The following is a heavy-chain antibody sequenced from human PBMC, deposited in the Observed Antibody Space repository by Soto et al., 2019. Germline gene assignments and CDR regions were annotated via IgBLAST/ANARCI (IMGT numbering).Heavy chain of an antibody. CDR3: AWGDDYGDY. D-gene: IGHD3-16*01. J-gene: IGHJ4*02. CDR2: ISYDGSNK. CDR1: GFTFSSYG. Sequence: QVQLVESGGGVVQPGRSLRLSCAASGFTFSSYGMHWVRQAPGKGLEWVAVISYDGSNKYYADSVKGRFTISRDNSKNTLYLQINSLRAEKTAVYYCAWGDDYGDYGGVGTLVTVSS. V-gene: IGHV3-30*03.